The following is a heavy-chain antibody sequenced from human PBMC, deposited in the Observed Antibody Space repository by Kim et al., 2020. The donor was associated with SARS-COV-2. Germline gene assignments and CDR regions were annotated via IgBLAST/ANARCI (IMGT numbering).Heavy chain of an antibody. CDR2: ISADAATK. J-gene: IGHJ6*01. D-gene: IGHD3-3*01. Sequence: GGSLRLSCAGSGFTFDDYAMHWVRHSPGKGLEWVSFISADAATKHYAGSVKGRFTVSKDNSRNFLYLQMNSLKTEDTALYFCAKDLSNKIFGVDYYYHYGMDVWGQGTTVIVSS. V-gene: IGHV3-43*02. CDR3: AKDLSNKIFGVDYYYHYGMDV. CDR1: GFTFDDYA.